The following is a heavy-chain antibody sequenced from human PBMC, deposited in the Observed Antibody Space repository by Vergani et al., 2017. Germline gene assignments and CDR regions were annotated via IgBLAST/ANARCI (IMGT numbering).Heavy chain of an antibody. CDR3: ARDFGFTRFLEWLPPQMMDSEYYYMDV. Sequence: EVQLVESGGGLVQPGGSLRLSCAASGFTLSDHVMDWVRQGPGKGLEWVGRSRNKARSYTTEYSASVKGRFTISRDNAKNSLYLQMNSLRAEDTAVYYCARDFGFTRFLEWLPPQMMDSEYYYMDVWGKGTTVTVSS. V-gene: IGHV3-72*01. D-gene: IGHD3-3*01. J-gene: IGHJ6*03. CDR2: SRNKARSYTT. CDR1: GFTLSDHV.